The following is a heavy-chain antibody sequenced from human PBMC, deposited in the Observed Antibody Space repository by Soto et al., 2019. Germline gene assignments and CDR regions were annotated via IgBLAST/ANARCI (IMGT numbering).Heavy chain of an antibody. CDR3: ARDVLKYDLLTGHADY. D-gene: IGHD3-9*01. V-gene: IGHV3-30-3*01. CDR2: ISYDGSNK. CDR1: GFTFSSYA. Sequence: GGSLRLSCAASGFTFSSYAMHWVRQAPGKGLEWVAVISYDGSNKYYADSVKGRFTISRDNSKNTLYLQMNSLKAEDTAVYYCARDVLKYDLLTGHADYWGQGTVVTVSS. J-gene: IGHJ4*02.